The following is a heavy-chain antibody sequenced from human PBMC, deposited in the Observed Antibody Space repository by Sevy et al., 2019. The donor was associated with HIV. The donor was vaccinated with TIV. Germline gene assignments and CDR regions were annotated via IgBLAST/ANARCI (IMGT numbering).Heavy chain of an antibody. CDR2: IYYSGST. Sequence: SETLSLTCTVSGGSISSSSYYWGWIRQPPGKGLEWIGSIYYSGSTYYNPSLKSRVTISVDTSKNQFSLKLSSVTAADTAVYYCARHLGYCSSTGCQFDYWGQGTLVTVSS. CDR3: ARHLGYCSSTGCQFDY. J-gene: IGHJ4*02. CDR1: GGSISSSSYY. D-gene: IGHD2-2*01. V-gene: IGHV4-39*01.